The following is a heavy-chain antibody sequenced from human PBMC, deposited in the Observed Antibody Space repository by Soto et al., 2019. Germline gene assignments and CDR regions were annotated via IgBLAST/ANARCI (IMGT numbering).Heavy chain of an antibody. CDR1: GFTFSSYA. J-gene: IGHJ4*02. V-gene: IGHV3-23*01. D-gene: IGHD2-15*01. Sequence: GGSLRLSCAASGFTFSSYAMSWVRQAPGKGLEWVSAISGSGGSTYYADSVKGRFTISRDNSKNTLYLQMNSLRAEDTAVYYCAKADCSGGSCYSVYWGQGTLVTVSS. CDR2: ISGSGGST. CDR3: AKADCSGGSCYSVY.